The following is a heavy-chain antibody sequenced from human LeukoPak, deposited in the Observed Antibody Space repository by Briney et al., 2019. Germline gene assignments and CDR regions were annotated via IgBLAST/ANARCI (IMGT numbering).Heavy chain of an antibody. V-gene: IGHV6-1*01. CDR3: VKERAVGARGGYFDY. CDR2: TYHRSTWYN. D-gene: IGHD1-26*01. Sequence: SRTLSLTCAISGDSVSSNSAAWTWIRQSPSRGLEWLGRTYHRSTWYNDYAVSVKGRITIDPDTSKNQFSLQLNSVTPEDTALYYCVKERAVGARGGYFDYWGQGTLVTVSS. CDR1: GDSVSSNSAA. J-gene: IGHJ4*03.